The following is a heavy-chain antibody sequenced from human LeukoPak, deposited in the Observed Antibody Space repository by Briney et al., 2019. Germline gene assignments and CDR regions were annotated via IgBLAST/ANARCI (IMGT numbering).Heavy chain of an antibody. CDR3: ARENSGSFREFDY. Sequence: PSETLSLTCTVSGGSLSSYHGSWIRQPAGKGLEWIGRIYTSGSTNYNASRKRRVNMSVDTSKNQFSLQLSSVTAADRAVFYCARENSGSFREFDYWGQETLVTVSS. CDR2: IYTSGST. J-gene: IGHJ4*02. V-gene: IGHV4-4*07. D-gene: IGHD1-26*01. CDR1: GGSLSSYH.